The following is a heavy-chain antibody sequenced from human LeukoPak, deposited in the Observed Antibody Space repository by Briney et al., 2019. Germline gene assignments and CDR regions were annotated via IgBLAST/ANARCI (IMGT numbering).Heavy chain of an antibody. Sequence: VASVKVSCKASGYTFTSYGISWVRQAPGQGLEWMGWISAYNGNTNYAQKLQGRVTMTTDTSTSTAYMELRSLRSDDTAVYYCARLGYCSSTSCSRWWFDPWGQGTLVTVSS. V-gene: IGHV1-18*01. CDR2: ISAYNGNT. D-gene: IGHD2-2*01. J-gene: IGHJ5*02. CDR1: GYTFTSYG. CDR3: ARLGYCSSTSCSRWWFDP.